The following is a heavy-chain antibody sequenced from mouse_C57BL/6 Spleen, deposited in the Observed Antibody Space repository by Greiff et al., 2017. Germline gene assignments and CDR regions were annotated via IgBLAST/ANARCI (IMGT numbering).Heavy chain of an antibody. Sequence: QVQLQQPGAELVKPGASVKLSCKASGYTFTSYWMHWVKQRPGRGLEWIGRIGPNSGGTKYNEKFKSKATLTVDKPSSTAYMQLSSLTSEDSAVYYCARNDYDEAWFAYWGQGTLVTVSA. V-gene: IGHV1-72*01. CDR1: GYTFTSYW. D-gene: IGHD2-4*01. CDR2: IGPNSGGT. CDR3: ARNDYDEAWFAY. J-gene: IGHJ3*01.